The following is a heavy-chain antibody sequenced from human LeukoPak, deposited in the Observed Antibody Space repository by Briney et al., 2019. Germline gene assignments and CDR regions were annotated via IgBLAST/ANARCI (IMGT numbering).Heavy chain of an antibody. CDR1: GGSISSGDYY. Sequence: SETLSLTCTVSGGSISSGDYYWSWIRQPLGKGLEWIGYIYYSGSTYYNPSLKSRVTISVDTSKNQFSLKLSSVTAADTAVYYCARSTVTTPIFDYWGQGTLVTVSS. J-gene: IGHJ4*02. D-gene: IGHD4-17*01. V-gene: IGHV4-30-4*01. CDR2: IYYSGST. CDR3: ARSTVTTPIFDY.